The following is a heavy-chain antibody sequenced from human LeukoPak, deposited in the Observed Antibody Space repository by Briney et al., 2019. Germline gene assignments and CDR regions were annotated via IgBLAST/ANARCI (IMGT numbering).Heavy chain of an antibody. J-gene: IGHJ4*02. D-gene: IGHD3-10*01. CDR3: ARDRGRAWDY. V-gene: IGHV3-30-3*01. CDR1: GFPFSSYA. CDR2: ISYDGSNK. Sequence: GRSLRLSCAASGFPFSSYAMHWVRQAPGKGLEWVAVISYDGSNKYYADSVKGRFTISRDNSKNTLYLQMNSLRAEDTAVYYCARDRGRAWDYWGQGTLVTVSS.